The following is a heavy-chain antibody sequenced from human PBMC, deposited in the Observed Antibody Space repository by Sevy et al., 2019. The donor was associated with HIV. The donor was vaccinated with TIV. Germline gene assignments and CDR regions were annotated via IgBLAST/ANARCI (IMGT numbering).Heavy chain of an antibody. V-gene: IGHV3-9*01. CDR3: ALGGLRYFDWISRGEYFQH. CDR2: ISWNSGSI. D-gene: IGHD3-9*01. CDR1: GFTFDDYA. J-gene: IGHJ1*01. Sequence: GGSLRLSCAASGFTFDDYAMHWVRQAPGKGLEWVSGISWNSGSIGYSDSVKGRFTISRDNSKNSLYLQMNSLRAEDTALYYCALGGLRYFDWISRGEYFQHWGHGTLVTVSS.